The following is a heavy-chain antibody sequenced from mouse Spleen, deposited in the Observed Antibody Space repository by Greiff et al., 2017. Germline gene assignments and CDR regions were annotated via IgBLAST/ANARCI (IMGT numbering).Heavy chain of an antibody. CDR1: GYTFTDYE. CDR2: IDPETGGT. CDR3: TATVVATDFDY. Sequence: VQLQESGAELVRPGASVKLSCKASGYTFTDYEMHWVKQTPVHGLEWIGAIDPETGGTAYNQKFKGKATLTADKSSSTAYMELRSLTSEDSAVYYCTATVVATDFDYWGQGTTLTVSS. V-gene: IGHV1-15*01. D-gene: IGHD1-1*01. J-gene: IGHJ2*01.